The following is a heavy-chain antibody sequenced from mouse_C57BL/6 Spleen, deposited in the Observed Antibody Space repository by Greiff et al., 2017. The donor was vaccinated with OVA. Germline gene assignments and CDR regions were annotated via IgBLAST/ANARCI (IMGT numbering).Heavy chain of an antibody. V-gene: IGHV14-4*01. CDR1: GFNIKDDY. Sequence: VQLKQSGAELVRPGASVKLSCTASGFNIKDDYMHWVKQRPEQGLEWIGWIDPENGDTEYASKFQGKATITADTSSNTAYLQLSSLTSEDTAVYYCTTGENYYGTLFAYWGQGTLVTVSA. CDR3: TTGENYYGTLFAY. CDR2: IDPENGDT. D-gene: IGHD1-1*01. J-gene: IGHJ3*01.